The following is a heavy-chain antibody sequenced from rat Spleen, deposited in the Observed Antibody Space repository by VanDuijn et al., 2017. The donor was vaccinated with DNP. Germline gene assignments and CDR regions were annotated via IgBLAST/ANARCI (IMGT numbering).Heavy chain of an antibody. V-gene: IGHV5S13*01. D-gene: IGHD1-12*01. Sequence: EVQLVESGGGLVQPGRSLKLSCAASGFTFSNYGMAWVCQAPTKGLEWVASISTGGGNTYYRDSVKGRFTISRDNAKSTLYLQMDSLRSEDTATYYCARHRTIMPYYYSMDAWGQGASVTVSS. CDR1: GFTFSNYG. J-gene: IGHJ4*01. CDR3: ARHRTIMPYYYSMDA. CDR2: ISTGGGNT.